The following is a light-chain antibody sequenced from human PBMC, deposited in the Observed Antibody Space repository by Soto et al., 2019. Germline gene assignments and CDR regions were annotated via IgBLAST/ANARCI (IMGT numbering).Light chain of an antibody. Sequence: VLTQSPATLSLSPWERATLSCRASQSVSSNLAWYQQKPGQAPRLLIYDASNRATGIPARFSGSGSGTDFTLTISSLDPEDFAVYYCQQYYSTPQTFGQGTKVDIK. J-gene: IGKJ1*01. V-gene: IGKV3-11*01. CDR2: DAS. CDR1: QSVSSN. CDR3: QQYYSTPQT.